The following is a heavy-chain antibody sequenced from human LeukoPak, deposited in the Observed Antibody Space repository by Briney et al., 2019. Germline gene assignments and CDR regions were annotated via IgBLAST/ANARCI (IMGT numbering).Heavy chain of an antibody. J-gene: IGHJ4*02. CDR1: GFTFSSYG. CDR2: IWYDGSNK. V-gene: IGHV3-33*06. Sequence: PGGSLRLSCAASGFTFSSYGMHWVRQAPGKGLEWVALIWYDGSNKYYVDSVKGRFTISRDNSKNTLYLQMNILRAEDTAVYYCAKDQLGDYYDSSGGDATDYWGQGTLVTVSS. CDR3: AKDQLGDYYDSSGGDATDY. D-gene: IGHD3-22*01.